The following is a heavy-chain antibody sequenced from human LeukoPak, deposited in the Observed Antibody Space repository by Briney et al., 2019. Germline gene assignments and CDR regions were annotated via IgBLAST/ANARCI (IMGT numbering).Heavy chain of an antibody. CDR2: ISGSGGST. Sequence: GGSLRLSCAASGFTFSSYAMSWVRQAPGKGLEWVSAISGSGGSTYYADSVKGRFTISRDNSKNTLYLQMNSLRAEDTAVYYRALGGDYVPFGYWGQGTLVTVSS. D-gene: IGHD4-17*01. CDR1: GFTFSSYA. V-gene: IGHV3-23*01. J-gene: IGHJ4*02. CDR3: ALGGDYVPFGY.